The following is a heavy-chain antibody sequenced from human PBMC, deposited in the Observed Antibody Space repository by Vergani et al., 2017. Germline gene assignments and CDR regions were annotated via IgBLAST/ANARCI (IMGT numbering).Heavy chain of an antibody. Sequence: QVQLQESGPGLVKPSETLSLTCTVSGYSISSGYYWGWIRQPPGKGLEWIGSIYHSGSTYYNPSLKSRVTISVDTSKNQFSLKLSYVTAADTAVYYCARVGSAMIVGVTNWFDPWGQGTLVTVSS. V-gene: IGHV4-38-2*02. CDR3: ARVGSAMIVGVTNWFDP. CDR1: GYSISSGYY. CDR2: IYHSGST. D-gene: IGHD3-22*01. J-gene: IGHJ5*02.